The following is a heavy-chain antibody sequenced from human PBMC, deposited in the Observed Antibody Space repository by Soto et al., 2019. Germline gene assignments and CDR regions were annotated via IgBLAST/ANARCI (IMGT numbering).Heavy chain of an antibody. Sequence: ASVKVSCKASGYTFTGYYMHWVRQAPGQGLEWMGWINPNSGGTNYAQKFQGRVTMTRDTSISTAYMELSRLRSDDTAVYYCARAYYDFWRNIDYCGQGTLVIVSS. CDR2: INPNSGGT. V-gene: IGHV1-2*02. CDR3: ARAYYDFWRNIDY. J-gene: IGHJ4*02. CDR1: GYTFTGYY. D-gene: IGHD3-3*01.